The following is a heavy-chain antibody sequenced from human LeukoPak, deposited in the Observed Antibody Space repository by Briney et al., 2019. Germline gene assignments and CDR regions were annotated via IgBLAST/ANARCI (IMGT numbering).Heavy chain of an antibody. J-gene: IGHJ5*02. CDR2: INHSGST. V-gene: IGHV4-34*01. Sequence: PSETLSLTCAVYGGSFSGYYWSWIRQPPGRGLEWIGEINHSGSTNYNPSLKSRVTISVDTSKNQFSLKLSSVTAADTAVYYCAATGTILWDWFDPWGQGTLVTVSS. CDR3: AATGTILWDWFDP. CDR1: GGSFSGYY. D-gene: IGHD1-1*01.